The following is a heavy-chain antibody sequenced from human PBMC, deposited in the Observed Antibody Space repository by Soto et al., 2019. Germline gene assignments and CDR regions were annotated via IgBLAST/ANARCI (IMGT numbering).Heavy chain of an antibody. J-gene: IGHJ6*02. CDR3: AGSSYYDILTGYIVGYYYGMDV. Sequence: SETLSLTCTVSGGSIRRYYWSWIRQPPGKGLEWIGYIYYSGSTNYNPSLKSRVTISVDTSKNQFSLKLSSVTAADTAVYYCAGSSYYDILTGYIVGYYYGMDVWGQGTTVTVS. D-gene: IGHD3-9*01. CDR2: IYYSGST. CDR1: GGSIRRYY. V-gene: IGHV4-59*01.